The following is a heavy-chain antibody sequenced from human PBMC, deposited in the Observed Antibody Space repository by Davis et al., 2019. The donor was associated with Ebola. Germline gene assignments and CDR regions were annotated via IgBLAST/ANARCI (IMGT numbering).Heavy chain of an antibody. CDR1: GFSLRGYG. CDR2: IRYDGNNK. Sequence: GGSLRPSCAASGFSLRGYGMHWVRQAPGTGLEWVAFIRYDGNNKYSADSVEGRFTISRDNSKNTLYLEMNSLRLEDTAVYYCAKDPLAYGSGSYYVDNWGQGTLVTVSS. J-gene: IGHJ4*02. CDR3: AKDPLAYGSGSYYVDN. D-gene: IGHD3-10*01. V-gene: IGHV3-30*02.